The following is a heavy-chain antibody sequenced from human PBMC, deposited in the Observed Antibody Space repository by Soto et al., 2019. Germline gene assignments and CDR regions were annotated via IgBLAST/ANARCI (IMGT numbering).Heavy chain of an antibody. V-gene: IGHV4-38-2*02. Sequence: PSETLSLTCTVSGYSVTSGSYWGWFRQPPEKGLEWIGSVYLSGHTYHNPSLMSRVTISIDTSKNQFSLKLTSVTAADTAVYYCARARIVVCATIVDFWGLGTLVTVS. CDR1: GYSVTSGSY. CDR3: ARARIVVCATIVDF. D-gene: IGHD2-15*01. CDR2: VYLSGHT. J-gene: IGHJ4*02.